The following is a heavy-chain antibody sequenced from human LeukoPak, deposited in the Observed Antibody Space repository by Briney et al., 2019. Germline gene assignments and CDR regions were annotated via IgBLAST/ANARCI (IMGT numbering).Heavy chain of an antibody. Sequence: GESLKLSCKGSGYSFTSYWIGWVRQMPGKGLEWMGIIYPGDSDTRYSPSFQGQVTISADKSISTAYLQWSSLKASDTAMYYCARAAAGTLEYFQHWGQGTLVTVSP. CDR3: ARAAAGTLEYFQH. V-gene: IGHV5-51*01. J-gene: IGHJ1*01. D-gene: IGHD6-13*01. CDR1: GYSFTSYW. CDR2: IYPGDSDT.